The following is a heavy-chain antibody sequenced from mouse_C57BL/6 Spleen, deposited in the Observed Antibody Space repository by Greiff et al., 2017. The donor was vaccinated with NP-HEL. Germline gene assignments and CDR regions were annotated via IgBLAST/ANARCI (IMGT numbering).Heavy chain of an antibody. V-gene: IGHV2-2*01. CDR2: IWSGGST. CDR3: ASYDGYYAWFAY. CDR1: GFSLTSYG. Sequence: QVQLKESGPGLVQPSQSLSITCTVSGFSLTSYGVHWVRQSPGKGLEWLGVIWSGGSTDYNAAFISRLSISKDNSKSQVFLKMNSLQADDTAIYYCASYDGYYAWFAYWGQGTLVTVSA. J-gene: IGHJ3*01. D-gene: IGHD2-3*01.